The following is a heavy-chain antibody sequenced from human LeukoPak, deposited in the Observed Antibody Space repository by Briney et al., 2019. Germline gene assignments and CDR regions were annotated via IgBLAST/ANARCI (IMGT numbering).Heavy chain of an antibody. CDR1: GYTFTSYA. CDR3: ARDFMVRRVKPNWFDP. Sequence: GASVKVSCKASGYTFTSYAMHWVRQAPGQRLEWMGWINAGNGNTKYSQKFQGRVTITRDTSASTAYMELSSLRSEDTAVYYCARDFMVRRVKPNWFDPWGQGTLVTVSS. V-gene: IGHV1-3*01. CDR2: INAGNGNT. D-gene: IGHD3-10*01. J-gene: IGHJ5*02.